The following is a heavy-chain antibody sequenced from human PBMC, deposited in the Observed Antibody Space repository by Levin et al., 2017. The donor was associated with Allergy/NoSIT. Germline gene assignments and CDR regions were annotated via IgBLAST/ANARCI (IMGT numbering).Heavy chain of an antibody. J-gene: IGHJ4*02. CDR2: INPRGGST. CDR3: ARDQQQLYFDH. CDR1: GYTFTTYH. V-gene: IGHV1-46*01. Sequence: ASVKVSCKASGYTFTTYHMHWVRQAPGQGLEWMGIINPRGGSTTYAQKFQGRVTMTRDTSTSTVYMELSSLRSEDTAVYYCARDQQQLYFDHWGQGTLVTVSS. D-gene: IGHD6-13*01.